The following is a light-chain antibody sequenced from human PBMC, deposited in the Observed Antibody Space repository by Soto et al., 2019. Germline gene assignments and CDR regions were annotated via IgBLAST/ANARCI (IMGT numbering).Light chain of an antibody. CDR1: RSDIGSYNY. CDR2: GVS. J-gene: IGLJ1*01. CDR3: ISYTGSSTSYV. V-gene: IGLV2-14*01. Sequence: QSALTQPASVSGSPGQSITISCSGTRSDIGSYNYVAWYQQFPGKTPKILIYGVSNRPSGVSSRFSDSKSGNTASLTISGLQADDEADYYCISYTGSSTSYVFGSGTKVTVL.